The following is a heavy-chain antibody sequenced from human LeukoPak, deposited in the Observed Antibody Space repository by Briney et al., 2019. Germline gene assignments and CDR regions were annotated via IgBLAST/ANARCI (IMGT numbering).Heavy chain of an antibody. Sequence: GGSLRLSCAASGITFSSYAMSLVRQAPGKGLEWVSAISGSGGSTYYADSVKGRFTISRDNSKDTLYLQMNSLRAEDTAVYYCAKGSLTSGYYGYFDYWGQGTLVTVSS. D-gene: IGHD3-22*01. CDR3: AKGSLTSGYYGYFDY. V-gene: IGHV3-23*01. CDR1: GITFSSYA. J-gene: IGHJ4*02. CDR2: ISGSGGST.